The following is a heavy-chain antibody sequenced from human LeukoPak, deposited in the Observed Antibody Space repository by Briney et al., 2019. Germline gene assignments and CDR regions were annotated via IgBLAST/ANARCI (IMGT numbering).Heavy chain of an antibody. CDR3: AKGSATNSGYLGVY. V-gene: IGHV3-23*01. CDR2: ISGSGGNT. Sequence: GGSLRLSCAASGFTFSNYAMSWVRQAPGKGLEWVSGISGSGGNTYYADSVKGRFTISRDNAKNTLYLQMKSLRAEDTAVYYCAKGSATNSGYLGVYWGQGTLVTASS. J-gene: IGHJ4*02. D-gene: IGHD5-12*01. CDR1: GFTFSNYA.